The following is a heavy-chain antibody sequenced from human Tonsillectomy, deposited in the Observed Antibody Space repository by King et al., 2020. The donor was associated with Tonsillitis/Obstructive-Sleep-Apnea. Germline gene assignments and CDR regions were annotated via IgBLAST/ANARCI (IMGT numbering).Heavy chain of an antibody. CDR2: ISTSGSTI. J-gene: IGHJ4*02. V-gene: IGHV3-48*03. CDR3: ARGRASLRGRNSNLDY. Sequence: QLVQSGGGLVQPGGSLRLSCAASGFTFSSYEMNWVRQAPGKGLEWVSYISTSGSTIYYADSVKGRFTISRDNAKNSLYLQMNSLRAEDTAVYYCARGRASLRGRNSNLDYWGQGTLVTVSS. D-gene: IGHD4-23*01. CDR1: GFTFSSYE.